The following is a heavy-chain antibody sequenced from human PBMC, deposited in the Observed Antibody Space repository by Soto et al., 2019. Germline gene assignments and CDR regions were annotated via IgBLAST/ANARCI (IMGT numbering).Heavy chain of an antibody. CDR1: GFTFSDYY. D-gene: IGHD4-17*01. CDR2: ISISSTTI. CDR3: ARILTVTTTSDAFDV. V-gene: IGHV3-11*01. Sequence: QVQLVESGGGLVKPGGSLRLSCAASGFTFSDYYMSWIRQAPGKGLEWVSFISISSTTIYYADSVKGRFTISRDNAKNSLFLQMNSLRAEDTAVYYCARILTVTTTSDAFDVWGQGTMVTVS. J-gene: IGHJ3*01.